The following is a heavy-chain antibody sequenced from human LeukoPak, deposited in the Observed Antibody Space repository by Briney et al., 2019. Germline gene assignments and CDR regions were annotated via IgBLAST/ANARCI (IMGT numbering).Heavy chain of an antibody. CDR3: ARCIAAAGSPALYGMDV. Sequence: KPGGSLRLSCAASGFTFSDYYMSWIRQAPGKGLEWVSYISSSGSTIYYADSVKGRFTISRDNAKNSLYLQMNSLIAEDTAVYYCARCIAAAGSPALYGMDVWGQGTTVTVSS. J-gene: IGHJ6*02. CDR1: GFTFSDYY. D-gene: IGHD6-25*01. CDR2: ISSSGSTI. V-gene: IGHV3-11*01.